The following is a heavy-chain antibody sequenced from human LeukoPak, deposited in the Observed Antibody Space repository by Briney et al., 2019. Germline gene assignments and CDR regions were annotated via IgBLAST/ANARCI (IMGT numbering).Heavy chain of an antibody. J-gene: IGHJ6*02. CDR2: IKQDGSEK. V-gene: IGHV3-7*01. CDR1: GFTFSNYW. CDR3: ARDGS. Sequence: GGSLRLSCAVSGFTFSNYWMSWVRQAPGKGLEWVANIKQDGSEKYYVDSVKGRFTISRDNAKDSLYLQMNSLRAEDTAVYYCARDGSWGQGTTVTVSS.